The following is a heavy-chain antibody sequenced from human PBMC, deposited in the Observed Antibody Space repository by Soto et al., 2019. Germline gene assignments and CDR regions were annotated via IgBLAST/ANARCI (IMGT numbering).Heavy chain of an antibody. V-gene: IGHV3-23*01. D-gene: IGHD3-22*01. CDR2: ISGSAATT. CDR3: ARDRSYYDSSGSYSPPY. J-gene: IGHJ4*02. Sequence: EVQLLESGGGLVQPGGSLRLSCAASGFTFSSYAMKWVRQAPGKGLEWVSAISGSAATTHFADSVKGRFTISRDNSKNTLYLQMNSLRAEDTAVYYCARDRSYYDSSGSYSPPYWGQGTLVTVSS. CDR1: GFTFSSYA.